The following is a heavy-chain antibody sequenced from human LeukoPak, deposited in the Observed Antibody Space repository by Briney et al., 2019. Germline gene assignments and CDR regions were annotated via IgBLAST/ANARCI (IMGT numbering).Heavy chain of an antibody. Sequence: SETLSLTCTVSGGSISSGGYYWSWIRQHPGKGLEWIGYIYYSGSTNYNPSLKSRVTISVDTSKNQFSLTLSSVTAADTAVHYCARMSVVVPAATVDYYYYYMDVWGKGTTVTVSS. V-gene: IGHV4-31*03. D-gene: IGHD2-2*01. CDR1: GGSISSGGYY. CDR3: ARMSVVVPAATVDYYYYYMDV. J-gene: IGHJ6*03. CDR2: IYYSGST.